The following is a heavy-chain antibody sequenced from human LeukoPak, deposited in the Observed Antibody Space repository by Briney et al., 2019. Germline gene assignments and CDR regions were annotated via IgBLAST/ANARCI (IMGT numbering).Heavy chain of an antibody. CDR3: ARDLSYYYSSDY. CDR1: GFTLSSHA. Sequence: GGSLRLSCAASGFTLSSHAMHWVRQAPGKGLEWVTFISYDASTKYYADSVKGRFTISRDNSKNTLYLQMNSLRPEDTALYYCARDLSYYYSSDYWGQGTLVTVSS. CDR2: ISYDASTK. V-gene: IGHV3-30-3*01. D-gene: IGHD3-10*01. J-gene: IGHJ4*02.